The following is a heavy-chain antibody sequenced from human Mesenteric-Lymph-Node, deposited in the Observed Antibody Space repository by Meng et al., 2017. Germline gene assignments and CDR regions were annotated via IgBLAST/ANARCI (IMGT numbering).Heavy chain of an antibody. D-gene: IGHD5-24*01. V-gene: IGHV3-48*03. CDR3: ARDLRDGFLNFDY. CDR2: ISSSGTGV. Sequence: GESLKISCAASGFMFSTYEMNWVRQAPGKGLEWVAYISSSGTGVHYAESVKGRFTIYRDNAKNSLYLQMKSLRAEDTAVYYCARDLRDGFLNFDYWGQGTLVTVSS. J-gene: IGHJ4*02. CDR1: GFMFSTYE.